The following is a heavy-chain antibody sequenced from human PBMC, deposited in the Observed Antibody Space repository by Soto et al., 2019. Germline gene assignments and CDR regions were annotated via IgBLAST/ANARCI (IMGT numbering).Heavy chain of an antibody. CDR3: ANPLRSSGNNYYYYYGMDV. J-gene: IGHJ6*02. CDR1: GFTFSSYG. V-gene: IGHV3-30*18. D-gene: IGHD6-19*01. Sequence: PGGSLRISCAASGFTFSSYGMHWVRQAPGKGLEWVAVISYDGSNKYYADSVKGRFTISRDNSKNTLYLQMNSLRAEDTAVYYCANPLRSSGNNYYYYYGMDVWGQGTTVTVSS. CDR2: ISYDGSNK.